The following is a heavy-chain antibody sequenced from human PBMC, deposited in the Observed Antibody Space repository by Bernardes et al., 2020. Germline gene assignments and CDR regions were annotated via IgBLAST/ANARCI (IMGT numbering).Heavy chain of an antibody. D-gene: IGHD3-3*01. CDR3: ARVSDFWRGMDV. Sequence: GGSLRLSRAASGFTFSSYDMHWVRQATGKGLEWVSAIGTAGDTYYPGSVKGRFTISRENAKNSLYLQMNSLRAGDTAVYYCARVSDFWRGMDVWGKGTTVTVSS. V-gene: IGHV3-13*01. CDR1: GFTFSSYD. J-gene: IGHJ6*04. CDR2: IGTAGDT.